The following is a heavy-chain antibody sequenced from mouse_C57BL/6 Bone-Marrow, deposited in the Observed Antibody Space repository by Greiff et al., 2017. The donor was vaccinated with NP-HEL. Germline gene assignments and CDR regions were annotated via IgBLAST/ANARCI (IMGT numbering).Heavy chain of an antibody. J-gene: IGHJ4*01. CDR2: ISNGGGST. Sequence: EVQGVESGGGLEQPGGSLKLSCAASGFTFSDYYMYWVRQTPEKRLEWVAYISNGGGSTYYPDTVKGRFTISRDNAKNTLYLQMSRLKSEDTAMYYCAREGLTGYAMDYWGQGTSVTVSS. CDR3: AREGLTGYAMDY. V-gene: IGHV5-12*01. D-gene: IGHD4-1*01. CDR1: GFTFSDYY.